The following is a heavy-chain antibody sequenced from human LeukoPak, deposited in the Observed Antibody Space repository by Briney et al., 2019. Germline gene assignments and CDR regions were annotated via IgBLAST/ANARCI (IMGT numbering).Heavy chain of an antibody. V-gene: IGHV1-2*06. D-gene: IGHD3-10*01. CDR2: INPNSGGT. CDR1: GYTFTGYY. J-gene: IGHJ6*02. Sequence: ASVKVSCKASGYTFTGYYIHWVRQAPGQGLEWMGRINPNSGGTNYAQKFQGRVTMTRDTSISTAYMELSRLRSDDTAVYYCAGPLLLWFGELSDGMDVWGQGTTVTVSS. CDR3: AGPLLLWFGELSDGMDV.